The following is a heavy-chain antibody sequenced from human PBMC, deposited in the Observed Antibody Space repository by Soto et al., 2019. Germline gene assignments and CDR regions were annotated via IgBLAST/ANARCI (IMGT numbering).Heavy chain of an antibody. D-gene: IGHD2-2*01. CDR3: ARGLYYQPGADWFDP. J-gene: IGHJ5*02. CDR2: IYYSGST. CDR1: GGSINSYY. Sequence: SETLSLTCTVSGGSINSYYWSWILQPPGKGLEWIGYIYYSGSTNYNPSLKSRVTISVDTSKNQFSLKLSSVTAADTAVYYCARGLYYQPGADWFDPWGQGT. V-gene: IGHV4-59*01.